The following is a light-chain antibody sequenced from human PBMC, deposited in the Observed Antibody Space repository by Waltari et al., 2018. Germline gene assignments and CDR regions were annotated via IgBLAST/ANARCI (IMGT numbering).Light chain of an antibody. Sequence: QVVLTQSPSASASLGASVKLTCTLSGGHSGYAIAWPQQQPEKGPRYLMKLNSGGSHTKGDGIPDRFSGSSSGAERYLTISSLQSEDEADYYCQTWGTGIRVFGGGTRLTVL. J-gene: IGLJ3*02. CDR1: GGHSGYA. CDR2: LNSGGSH. V-gene: IGLV4-69*01. CDR3: QTWGTGIRV.